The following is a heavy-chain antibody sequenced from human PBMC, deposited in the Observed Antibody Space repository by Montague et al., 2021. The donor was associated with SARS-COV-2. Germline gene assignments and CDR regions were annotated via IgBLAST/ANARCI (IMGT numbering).Heavy chain of an antibody. Sequence: ETLSLTCIVSGGSISSRTYYWGWIRQPPGKGLEWIGSIFYDGSTYYNPSPKSRVTISVDTSKNQFSLNLSSVTAADTAVYYCARHGPNDYYHSRYFDLWGRGTLVTVSS. J-gene: IGHJ2*01. V-gene: IGHV4-39*01. CDR1: GGSISSRTYY. CDR3: ARHGPNDYYHSRYFDL. CDR2: IFYDGST. D-gene: IGHD3-10*01.